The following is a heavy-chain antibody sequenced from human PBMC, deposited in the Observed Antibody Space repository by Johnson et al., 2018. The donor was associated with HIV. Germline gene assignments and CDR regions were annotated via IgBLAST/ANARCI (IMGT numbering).Heavy chain of an antibody. J-gene: IGHJ3*02. Sequence: QVQLVESGGGVVQPGGSLRLSCAASGFTFSYYGMHWVRQAPGKGLEWVAFIRFDGSNEYYADSVKGRFTISRDNSKYTLYLQMNSLRAEDTAVYYCAKLDGSLDDFNIWGQGTMVSV. V-gene: IGHV3-30*02. CDR2: IRFDGSNE. CDR1: GFTFSYYG. CDR3: AKLDGSLDDFNI.